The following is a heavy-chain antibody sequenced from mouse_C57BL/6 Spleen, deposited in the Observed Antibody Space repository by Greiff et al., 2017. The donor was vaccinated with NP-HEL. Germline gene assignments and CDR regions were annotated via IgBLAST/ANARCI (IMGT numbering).Heavy chain of an antibody. J-gene: IGHJ4*01. CDR2: IDPSDSYT. CDR3: ARTLLLRSYYYAMDY. D-gene: IGHD1-1*01. Sequence: QVQLQQPGAELVMPGASVKLSCKASGYTFTSYWIHWVKQRPGQGLEWIGEIDPSDSYTNYNQKFKGKSTLTVDKSSSTAYMQLSSLTSEDSAVYYCARTLLLRSYYYAMDYWGQGTSVTVSS. V-gene: IGHV1-69*01. CDR1: GYTFTSYW.